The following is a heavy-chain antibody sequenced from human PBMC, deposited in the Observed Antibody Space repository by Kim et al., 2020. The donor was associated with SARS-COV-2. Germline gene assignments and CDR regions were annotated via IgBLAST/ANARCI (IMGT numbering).Heavy chain of an antibody. V-gene: IGHV1-3*01. CDR2: INAANGNT. CDR3: ARGAYCRVGICFPPGGY. D-gene: IGHD2-15*01. CDR1: GYSFTAYT. Sequence: ASVKVSCKASGYSFTAYTIHWVRQAPGQRLEWMGWINAANGNTEFSQKFQGRVTSSRDTTATTVHMEVSSLRSEDTAVYYCARGAYCRVGICFPPGGYWGQGTLVTVSS. J-gene: IGHJ4*02.